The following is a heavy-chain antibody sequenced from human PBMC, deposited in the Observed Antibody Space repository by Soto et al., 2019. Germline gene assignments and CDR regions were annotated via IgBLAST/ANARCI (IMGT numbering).Heavy chain of an antibody. CDR2: IYATGTT. CDR1: GASISGLY. Sequence: SETLSLTCTFSGASISGLYWSWIRKSAGKGLEWIGRIYATGTTDYNPSLKSRVMMSVDTSKKQFSLKLNYVTPAETAVYYCVRDGTKTLRDWLDPCGQRISVTLSS. J-gene: IGHJ5*02. V-gene: IGHV4-4*07. D-gene: IGHD1-1*01. CDR3: VRDGTKTLRDWLDP.